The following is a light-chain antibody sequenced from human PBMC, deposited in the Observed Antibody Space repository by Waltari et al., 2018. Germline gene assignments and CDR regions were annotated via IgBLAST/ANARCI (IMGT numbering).Light chain of an antibody. J-gene: IGLJ1*01. V-gene: IGLV1-47*01. Sequence: QSVLTQPPSASGTPGQRVSLSCSGTSSTIGSHYVYWYQQLPGTAPKLLIFKNNVRPSGVPDRFSGSKSGTSASLAISGLRSEDEAEYFCATWDDSLSGSYVFGTGTKVTVL. CDR1: SSTIGSHY. CDR2: KNN. CDR3: ATWDDSLSGSYV.